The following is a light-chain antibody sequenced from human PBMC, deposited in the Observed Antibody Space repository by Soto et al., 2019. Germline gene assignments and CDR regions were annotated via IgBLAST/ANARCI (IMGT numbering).Light chain of an antibody. CDR1: SSDVGAYNY. Sequence: QSALTQPASVSGSPGQSITISCTGTSSDVGAYNYVSWYQQHPGKAPKLMIYDVSNRPSGVSNRFSGSKSGNTASLTISGLQTEDEDDYYCSSYTSSSPYVFGTGTKLTVL. J-gene: IGLJ1*01. CDR3: SSYTSSSPYV. V-gene: IGLV2-14*01. CDR2: DVS.